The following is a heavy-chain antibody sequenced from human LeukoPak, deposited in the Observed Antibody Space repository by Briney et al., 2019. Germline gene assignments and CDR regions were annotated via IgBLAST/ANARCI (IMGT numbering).Heavy chain of an antibody. Sequence: SETLSLTCTVSGGSISSYYWSWIRQPPGKGLEWIGSIYHSGSTYYNPSLKSRVTISVDTSKNQFSLKLSSVTAADTAVYYCARNDFWSGYPYFDYWGQGTLVTVSS. CDR3: ARNDFWSGYPYFDY. CDR2: IYHSGST. D-gene: IGHD3-3*01. V-gene: IGHV4-59*12. J-gene: IGHJ4*02. CDR1: GGSISSYY.